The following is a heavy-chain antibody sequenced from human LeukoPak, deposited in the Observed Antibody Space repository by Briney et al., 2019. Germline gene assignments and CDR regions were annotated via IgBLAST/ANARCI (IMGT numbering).Heavy chain of an antibody. CDR3: ARDQAALAARPFDN. D-gene: IGHD6-6*01. Sequence: GASVKDSCKTSGYTFTGYYIHWVRQAPGQGLKWMGWINPNSGGTNYAQKFQGRVSMTRDTSISTAYMELSRLRSDDTAVYYCARDQAALAARPFDNWGQGTLVTVSS. CDR2: INPNSGGT. CDR1: GYTFTGYY. V-gene: IGHV1-2*02. J-gene: IGHJ4*02.